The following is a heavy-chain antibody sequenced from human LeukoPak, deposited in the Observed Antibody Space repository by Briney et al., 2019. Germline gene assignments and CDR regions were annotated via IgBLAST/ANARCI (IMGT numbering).Heavy chain of an antibody. V-gene: IGHV4-59*01. Sequence: SETLSLTCTVSGGSISSYYWSWIRQPPGKGLEWIGHIYGSGSTNYNPSLKSRVTLSVDTSKNQFSLKLSSVTAADTAVYYCARDGVAGGFDYWGQGTLVTVSS. D-gene: IGHD6-19*01. CDR3: ARDGVAGGFDY. J-gene: IGHJ4*02. CDR2: IYGSGST. CDR1: GGSISSYY.